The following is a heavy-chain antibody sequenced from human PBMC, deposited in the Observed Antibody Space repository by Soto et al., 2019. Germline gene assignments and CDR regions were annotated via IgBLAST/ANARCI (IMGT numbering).Heavy chain of an antibody. CDR3: VRYCAHGCYSPNAFDY. CDR2: ISRSGSPI. V-gene: IGHV3-48*03. Sequence: GSLRLSCAASGFTFSSYEMNWVRQAPGKGLEWVSYISRSGSPIYYADSVKGRFTISRDNAKSSLSLQMNSLTADDTALYYCVRYCAHGCYSPNAFDYWGQGTLVTVSS. J-gene: IGHJ4*02. D-gene: IGHD2-21*02. CDR1: GFTFSSYE.